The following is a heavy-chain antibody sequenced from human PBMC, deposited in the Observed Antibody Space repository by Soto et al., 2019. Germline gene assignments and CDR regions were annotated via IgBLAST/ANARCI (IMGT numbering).Heavy chain of an antibody. D-gene: IGHD3-10*01. CDR1: GGSISSFCYS. J-gene: IGHJ3*02. Sequence: SETLSLTCAVSGGSISSFCYSWSWIRQPPGKGLEWIGYIYHSGSTYYNPSLKSRVTISVDRSKNQFSLKLSSVTAADTAVYYCARAHGSGWGAFDIWGQGTMVTVSS. CDR3: ARAHGSGWGAFDI. CDR2: IYHSGST. V-gene: IGHV4-30-2*01.